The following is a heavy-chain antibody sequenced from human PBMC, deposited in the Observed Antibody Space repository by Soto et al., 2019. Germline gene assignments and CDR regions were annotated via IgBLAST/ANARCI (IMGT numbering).Heavy chain of an antibody. D-gene: IGHD3-22*01. J-gene: IGHJ6*02. CDR3: ARAQLAPYYYDSSGRPGRTRQNYGMDV. V-gene: IGHV4-34*01. Sequence: QVQLQQWGAGLLKPSETLSLTCAVYGGSFSGYYWSWLRQPPGKGLEWIGEINHSGSTNYNPSLKSRVTISVDTSNNQFSLKLSSVTAADTAVYYCARAQLAPYYYDSSGRPGRTRQNYGMDVWGQGTTVTVSS. CDR1: GGSFSGYY. CDR2: INHSGST.